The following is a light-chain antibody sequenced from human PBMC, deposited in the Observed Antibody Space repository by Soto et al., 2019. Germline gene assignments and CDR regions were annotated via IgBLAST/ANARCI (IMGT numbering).Light chain of an antibody. CDR3: QQYTNTNNPWM. J-gene: IGKJ1*01. Sequence: DIQMTQSPSTLSASVGDRVTITCRASQRIVRWLAWYQQKPGKAPKLLIYDASSLESGVPSRFSGSGSGTEFTLIISGLQPDDSATYYCQQYTNTNNPWMFGQGTKVDIK. CDR2: DAS. V-gene: IGKV1-5*01. CDR1: QRIVRW.